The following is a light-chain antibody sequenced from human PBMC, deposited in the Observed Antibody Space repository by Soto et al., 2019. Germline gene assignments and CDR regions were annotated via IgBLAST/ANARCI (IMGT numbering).Light chain of an antibody. CDR1: NIGIKS. J-gene: IGLJ2*01. CDR3: QVWDSSSDHPV. CDR2: YDN. V-gene: IGLV3-21*04. Sequence: SYELTQSPSVSVASGKTASITCGGNNIGIKSVHWYRQKPRQAPVLVIYYDNDRPSGIPERFSGSNSGNTATLTISRVEAGDEADYYCQVWDSSSDHPVFGGGTKLTVL.